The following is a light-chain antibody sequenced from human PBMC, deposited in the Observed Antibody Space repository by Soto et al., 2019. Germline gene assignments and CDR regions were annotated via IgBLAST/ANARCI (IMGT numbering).Light chain of an antibody. V-gene: IGLV2-8*01. CDR2: DVS. CDR3: SSYAGSNNVI. Sequence: QSVLTQPPSASGSPGQSFTISCTGNTNDVGGYNYVSWYQQHPGKAPKLMIYDVSKRPSGVPDRFSGSKSGNTASLTVSGLQAEDEADYYCSSYAGSNNVIFGGGTQRTVL. CDR1: TNDVGGYNY. J-gene: IGLJ2*01.